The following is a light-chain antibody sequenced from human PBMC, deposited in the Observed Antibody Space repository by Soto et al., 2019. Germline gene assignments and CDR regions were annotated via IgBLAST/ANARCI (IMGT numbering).Light chain of an antibody. J-gene: IGKJ1*01. CDR2: QAS. V-gene: IGKV1-5*03. Sequence: DIHMTQSPSALSASVGDRVTITCRASQTIGRWLAWYQKKPGAAPRLLIYQASAVETGVPSRFSGSGSGTVFTLTISSLQPDDFATYYCQHPGTFGQGTTVEIK. CDR1: QTIGRW. CDR3: QHPGT.